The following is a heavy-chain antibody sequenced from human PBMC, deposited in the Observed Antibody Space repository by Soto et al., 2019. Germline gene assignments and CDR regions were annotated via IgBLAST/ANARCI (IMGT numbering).Heavy chain of an antibody. Sequence: SEALSLTCTVAGGAISSGDYYWSWSRQPPGKGLEGSGYIYYSGSTYDNPSLKSRATISVDTSKNQFSLKLSSVTAADTALYSCATATRAAPGGVDPWGQRTLVTVSS. CDR1: GGAISSGDYY. V-gene: IGHV4-30-4*01. J-gene: IGHJ5*02. CDR3: ATATRAAPGGVDP. D-gene: IGHD6-13*01. CDR2: IYYSGST.